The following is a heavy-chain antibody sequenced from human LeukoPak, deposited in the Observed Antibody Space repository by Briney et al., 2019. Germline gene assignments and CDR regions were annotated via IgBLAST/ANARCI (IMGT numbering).Heavy chain of an antibody. CDR3: ARVSSDSSGYYPYYFDY. Sequence: ASVKVSCKASGGTFSSYAISWVRQAPGQGLEWMGRIIPIFGIANYAQKFQGRVTITADKSTSTAYMELSSLGSEDTAVYYCARVSSDSSGYYPYYFDYWGQGTLVTVSS. D-gene: IGHD3-22*01. J-gene: IGHJ4*02. CDR1: GGTFSSYA. V-gene: IGHV1-69*04. CDR2: IIPIFGIA.